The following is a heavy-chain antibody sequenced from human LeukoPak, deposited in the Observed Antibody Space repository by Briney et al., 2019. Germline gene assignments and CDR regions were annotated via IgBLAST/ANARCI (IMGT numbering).Heavy chain of an antibody. Sequence: PGGSLRLSCAASGFSFSAYWMSWVRQAPGKGLEWLANIKTDGSEQYYVDSMKGRFTISRDNAKNSLYLQMNSLRAEDTAVYYCANLGSMVRGVDYYWGQGTLVTVSS. CDR1: GFSFSAYW. CDR2: IKTDGSEQ. J-gene: IGHJ4*02. D-gene: IGHD3-10*01. CDR3: ANLGSMVRGVDYY. V-gene: IGHV3-7*02.